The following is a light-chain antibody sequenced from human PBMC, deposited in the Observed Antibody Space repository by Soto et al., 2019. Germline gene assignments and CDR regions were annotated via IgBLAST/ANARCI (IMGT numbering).Light chain of an antibody. J-gene: IGLJ1*01. CDR2: EVN. CDR1: SSDVGGYKY. V-gene: IGLV2-8*01. CDR3: SSDAGINNLGV. Sequence: QSALTQPPSASGSPGQSVTISCTGTSSDVGGYKYVSWYQQHPGKAPKLMIFEVNKRPSGVPDRFSGSKSGNTASLTVSGLKAEDEADYYCSSDAGINNLGVFGTGTKGTVL.